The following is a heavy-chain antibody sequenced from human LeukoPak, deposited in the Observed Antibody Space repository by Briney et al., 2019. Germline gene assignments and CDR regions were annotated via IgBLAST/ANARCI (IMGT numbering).Heavy chain of an antibody. CDR1: GFTFSSYD. V-gene: IGHV3-23*01. CDR3: ARRAGAYSHPYDY. J-gene: IGHJ4*02. Sequence: GGSLRLSWAAAGFTFSSYDMTWVRQTPGRGLEWVSSIRPSGADTYYGDSVKGRFTISRDNSKNTVYLQMNNMRVDDTAVYYCARRAGAYSHPYDYWGQGTLVTVSS. D-gene: IGHD4/OR15-4a*01. CDR2: IRPSGADT.